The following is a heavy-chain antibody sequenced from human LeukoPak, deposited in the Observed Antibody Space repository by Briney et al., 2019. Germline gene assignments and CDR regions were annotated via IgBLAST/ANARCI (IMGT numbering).Heavy chain of an antibody. J-gene: IGHJ6*02. CDR1: IFSFSSCW. CDR2: IKQDGSEK. D-gene: IGHD6-13*01. Sequence: GGSLRLSCAASIFSFSSCWMSWVRQAPGKGLEWVANIKQDGSEKFYVDSVKGRFTISRDNSKNSLYLQMNNLRVEDTAVYYCASFLRQQLKPPETYGMDVWGQGTTVTVSS. V-gene: IGHV3-7*01. CDR3: ASFLRQQLKPPETYGMDV.